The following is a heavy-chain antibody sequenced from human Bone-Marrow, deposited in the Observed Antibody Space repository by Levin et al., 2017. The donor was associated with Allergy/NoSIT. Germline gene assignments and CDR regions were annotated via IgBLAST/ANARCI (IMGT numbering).Heavy chain of an antibody. V-gene: IGHV4-39*07. J-gene: IGHJ4*02. Sequence: PSETLSLTCTVSGGSISSSSYYWGWIRQPPGTGLEWIGSIYYSGSTYYNPSLKSRVTISVDTSKNQFSLKLSSVTAADTAVYYCARDHLVRDFWSGYYRDNYFDYWGQGTLVTVSS. CDR1: GGSISSSSYY. D-gene: IGHD3-3*01. CDR3: ARDHLVRDFWSGYYRDNYFDY. CDR2: IYYSGST.